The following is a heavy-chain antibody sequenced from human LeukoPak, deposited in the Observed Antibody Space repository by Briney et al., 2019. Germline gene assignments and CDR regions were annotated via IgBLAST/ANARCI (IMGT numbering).Heavy chain of an antibody. V-gene: IGHV1-69*05. CDR2: IITIFGTA. D-gene: IGHD3-3*01. CDR3: ARSPVFGAVILICYMDV. CDR1: GGTSSRYA. J-gene: IGHJ6*03. Sequence: GSSVKVSFKASGGTSSRYAISWVRQAPGQGLEWMGGIITIFGTANYAQKFQGRVTITTDEATSTAYMELTSLRSEDTAVYYCARSPVFGAVILICYMDVWGKGTTVTVSS.